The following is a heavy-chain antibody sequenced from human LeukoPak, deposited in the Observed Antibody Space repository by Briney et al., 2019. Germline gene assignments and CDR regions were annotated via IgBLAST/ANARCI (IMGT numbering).Heavy chain of an antibody. CDR2: ISYDGSNK. CDR3: AQDFNYYDSSGLQFDP. D-gene: IGHD3-22*01. CDR1: GFTFSSYG. J-gene: IGHJ5*02. Sequence: PGGSLRLSCAASGFTFSSYGMHWVRQAPGKGLEGVAVISYDGSNKYYADSVKGRFTISRDNSQNTLYLQLNSLRAEDTAVYYCAQDFNYYDSSGLQFDPWGQGTLVTVSS. V-gene: IGHV3-30*18.